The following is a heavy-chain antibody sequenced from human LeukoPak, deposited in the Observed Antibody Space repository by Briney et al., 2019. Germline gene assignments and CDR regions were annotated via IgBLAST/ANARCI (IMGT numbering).Heavy chain of an antibody. J-gene: IGHJ5*02. CDR3: ARSGIWFGVNWFDP. Sequence: SETLSLTCTVSGGSISSSSYYWGWIRQPPGKGLEWIGSIYYSGSTYYNPSLKSRVTISVDTSKNQFSLKLSSVTAADTAVYYCARSGIWFGVNWFDPWGQGTLVTVSS. CDR1: GGSISSSSYY. CDR2: IYYSGST. V-gene: IGHV4-39*01. D-gene: IGHD3-10*01.